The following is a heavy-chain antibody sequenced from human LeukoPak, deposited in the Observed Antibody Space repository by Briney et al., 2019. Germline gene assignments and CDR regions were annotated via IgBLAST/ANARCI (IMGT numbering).Heavy chain of an antibody. J-gene: IGHJ6*02. CDR1: GGSISSGGYY. Sequence: SETLSLTCTVSGGSISSGGYYWSWIRQHPGKGLEWIGYIYYSGSTYYNPSLKSRVTISVDTSKNQFSLKLSSVTAADTAVYYCAIFLRGDSYGPDGMDVWGQGTTVTVSS. D-gene: IGHD5-18*01. CDR3: AIFLRGDSYGPDGMDV. CDR2: IYYSGST. V-gene: IGHV4-31*03.